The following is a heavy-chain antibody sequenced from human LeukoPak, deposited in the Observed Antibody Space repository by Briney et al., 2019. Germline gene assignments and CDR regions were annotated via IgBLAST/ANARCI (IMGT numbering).Heavy chain of an antibody. V-gene: IGHV4-34*01. Sequence: PSETLSLTCAVYGGSFSGYYWSWIRRPPGKGLEWLGEINHSGSTNYNPSLKSRVTISVDTSKNQFSLKLSSVTAADTAVYYCARGQLKRNNWFDPWGQGTLVTVSS. D-gene: IGHD2-2*01. J-gene: IGHJ5*02. CDR2: INHSGST. CDR3: ARGQLKRNNWFDP. CDR1: GGSFSGYY.